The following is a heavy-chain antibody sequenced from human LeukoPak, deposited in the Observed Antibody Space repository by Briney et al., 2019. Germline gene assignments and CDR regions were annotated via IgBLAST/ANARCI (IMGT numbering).Heavy chain of an antibody. J-gene: IGHJ4*02. D-gene: IGHD3/OR15-3a*01. CDR1: GYTFTSYG. CDR2: INPSGGST. CDR3: ARDRRGWTTENFDY. Sequence: ASVKVSCKASGYTFTSYGITWVRQAPGQGLEWMGIINPSGGSTSYAQKFQGRVTMTRDMSTSTVYMELSSLRSEDTAVYYCARDRRGWTTENFDYWGQGTLVTGSS. V-gene: IGHV1-46*01.